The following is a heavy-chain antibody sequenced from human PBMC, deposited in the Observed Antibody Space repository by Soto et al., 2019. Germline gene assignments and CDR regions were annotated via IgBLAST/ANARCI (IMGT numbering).Heavy chain of an antibody. CDR3: ARERIVELPAANSKDYGIDF. J-gene: IGHJ6*02. D-gene: IGHD2-2*01. Sequence: ASVKVSCKASGYTFTGYYMHWVRQAPGQGLEWMGWINPNSGGTNYAQKFQGWVTMTRDTSISTAYMELSRLRSDDTAVYYCARERIVELPAANSKDYGIDFWGQGTTVTVSS. CDR1: GYTFTGYY. V-gene: IGHV1-2*04. CDR2: INPNSGGT.